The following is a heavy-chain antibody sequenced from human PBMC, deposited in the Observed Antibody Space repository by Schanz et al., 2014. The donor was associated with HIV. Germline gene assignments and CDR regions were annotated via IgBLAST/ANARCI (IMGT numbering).Heavy chain of an antibody. D-gene: IGHD3-16*01. V-gene: IGHV3-23*01. J-gene: IGHJ3*02. Sequence: EVQLLESGGGLVQPGGSLRLTCAASGFTFRSYAMTWVRQAPGKGLDWVSGITGSGVSTYYADSVKGRFTISRDNSKKMLFLQMNRLRAEDTAVYYCAIRTPMISFGAFDIWGRGTMVTVSS. CDR3: AIRTPMISFGAFDI. CDR2: ITGSGVST. CDR1: GFTFRSYA.